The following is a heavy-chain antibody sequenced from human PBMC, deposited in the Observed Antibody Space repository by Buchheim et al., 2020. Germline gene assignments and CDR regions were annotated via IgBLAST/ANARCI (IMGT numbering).Heavy chain of an antibody. CDR3: ARSYYDSSGYAYFDY. D-gene: IGHD3-22*01. CDR1: GFTFNKYE. CDR2: ISSSGTSI. J-gene: IGHJ4*02. V-gene: IGHV3-48*03. Sequence: EVQLVESGGGFVQPGGSLRLSCAASGFTFNKYEMNWVRQAPGKGLQWVSYISSSGTSIYYADSVKGRFTLSRDNAKNSLYLQMNSLRAEDTAVHYCARSYYDSSGYAYFDYWGQGTL.